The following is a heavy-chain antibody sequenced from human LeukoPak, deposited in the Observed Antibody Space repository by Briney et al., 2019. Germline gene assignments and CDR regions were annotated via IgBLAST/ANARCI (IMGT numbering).Heavy chain of an antibody. Sequence: PGGSLRLSCAASGFTFSSCAMSWVRQAPGKGLEWVSVIYSGGTTYYADSVKGRFTISRDNSKNTLSLQMNSLRAEDTAVYYCARDGYGNNYMDVWGKGTTVTVSS. CDR3: ARDGYGNNYMDV. CDR2: IYSGGTT. V-gene: IGHV3-53*01. D-gene: IGHD1/OR15-1a*01. J-gene: IGHJ6*03. CDR1: GFTFSSCA.